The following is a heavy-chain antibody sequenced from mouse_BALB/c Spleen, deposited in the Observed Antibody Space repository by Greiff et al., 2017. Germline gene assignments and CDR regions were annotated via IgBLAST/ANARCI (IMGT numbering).Heavy chain of an antibody. V-gene: IGHV5-9-3*01. CDR3: ARRRHFDY. CDR1: GFTFSSYA. CDR2: ISSGGSYT. Sequence: EVKLMESGGGLVKPGGSLKLSCAASGFTFSSYAMSWVRQTPEKRLEWVATISSGGSYTYYPDSVKGRFTISRDNAKNTLYLQMSSLRSEDTAMYYCARRRHFDYWGQGTTLTVSS. J-gene: IGHJ2*01.